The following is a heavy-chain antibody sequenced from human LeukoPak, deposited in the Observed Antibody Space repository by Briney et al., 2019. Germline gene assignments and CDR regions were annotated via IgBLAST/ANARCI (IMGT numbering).Heavy chain of an antibody. CDR1: TFTFSSYA. Sequence: GGSLRLSCAASTFTFSSYAMHWVRQAPGKGLEWVTVISSDGSNKYYADSVKGRFTISRDNSKNTLYLQMGSLRAEDMAVYYCARALDDYVWGSYRFDYWGQGTLVTVSS. V-gene: IGHV3-30*14. J-gene: IGHJ4*02. CDR2: ISSDGSNK. CDR3: ARALDDYVWGSYRFDY. D-gene: IGHD3-16*02.